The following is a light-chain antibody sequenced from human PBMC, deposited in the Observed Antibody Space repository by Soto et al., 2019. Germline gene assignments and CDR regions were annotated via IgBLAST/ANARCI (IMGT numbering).Light chain of an antibody. CDR2: EAT. CDR1: INNIGSHDL. Sequence: QSVLTQPASVSGSPGQSITLSCTGTINNIGSHDLVSWYQQHPGKAPTLLIYEATQRPSEISIRFSGSKSGSTASLTISGLRAEDEADYYCCAYAGSTTWVFGGGTKVTVL. J-gene: IGLJ3*02. V-gene: IGLV2-23*01. CDR3: CAYAGSTTWV.